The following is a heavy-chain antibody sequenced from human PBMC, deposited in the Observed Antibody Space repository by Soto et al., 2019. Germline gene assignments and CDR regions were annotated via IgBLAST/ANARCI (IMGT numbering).Heavy chain of an antibody. V-gene: IGHV3-64D*06. CDR3: VKAIDFWSGYPTYYYGMDV. Sequence: LRLSCSASGFTFSSYAMHWVRQAPGKGLEYVSAISTNGISTYYADSVKGRFTIFRDNSKNTLSLQMSSLRAEDTAVYYCVKAIDFWSGYPTYYYGMDVWGQGTTVTVSS. J-gene: IGHJ6*02. CDR2: ISTNGIST. D-gene: IGHD3-3*01. CDR1: GFTFSSYA.